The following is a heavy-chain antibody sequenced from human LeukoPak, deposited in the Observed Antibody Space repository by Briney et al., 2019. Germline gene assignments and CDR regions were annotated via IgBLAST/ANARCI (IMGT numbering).Heavy chain of an antibody. J-gene: IGHJ4*02. CDR1: GGSISSHY. CDR2: IYYSGST. V-gene: IGHV4-59*11. Sequence: PSETLSLTCTVSGGSISSHYWSWIRQPPGKGLEWIGYIYYSGSTNYNPSLKSRVTISVDTSKNQFSLKLSSVTAADTAVYYCAREEGCFDYWGQGTLVTVSS. CDR3: AREEGCFDY.